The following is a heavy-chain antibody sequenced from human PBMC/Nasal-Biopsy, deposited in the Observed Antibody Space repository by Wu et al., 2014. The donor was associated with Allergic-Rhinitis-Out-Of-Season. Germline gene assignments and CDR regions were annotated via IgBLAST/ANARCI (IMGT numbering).Heavy chain of an antibody. D-gene: IGHD1-26*01. CDR3: ARRSLSTRGGGFDY. CDR1: GYSISSGYY. Sequence: TLSLTCTVSGYSISSGYYWGWIRQPPGKGLEWIAYIYYSGDTNYNPSLKSRVTISVDTSKNQFSLKLSSVTAADTAVYYCARRSLSTRGGGFDYWGQGTLVTVSS. V-gene: IGHV4-38-2*02. J-gene: IGHJ4*02. CDR2: IYYSGDT.